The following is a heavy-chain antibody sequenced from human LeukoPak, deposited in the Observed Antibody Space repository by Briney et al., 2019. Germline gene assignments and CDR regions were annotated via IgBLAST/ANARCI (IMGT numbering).Heavy chain of an antibody. J-gene: IGHJ6*03. CDR2: ISAYNGNT. V-gene: IGHV1-18*01. CDR1: GYTFTSYG. CDR3: AREGENYYDSSGYLYYYYYMDV. Sequence: GASVKVSCKASGYTFTSYGISWVRQAPGQGLEWMGWISAYNGNTNYAQKLQGRVTMTTDTSTSTAYMELRSLRSDDTAVYYCAREGENYYDSSGYLYYYYYMDVWGKGTTVTVSS. D-gene: IGHD3-22*01.